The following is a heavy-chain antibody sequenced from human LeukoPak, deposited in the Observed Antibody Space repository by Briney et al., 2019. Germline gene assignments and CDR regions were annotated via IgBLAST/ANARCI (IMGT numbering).Heavy chain of an antibody. CDR3: ARGRINSSGYFDY. J-gene: IGHJ4*02. Sequence: AETLSLTCAVSGGYVNRGTFFWTWIRKPPGKGLEWIGYISNSGSTNYHPSLKSRVTISSDTSKTQFTLKLTSVTAADTAVYFCARGRINSSGYFDYWGQGTLVTVSS. CDR1: GGYVNRGTFF. CDR2: ISNSGST. V-gene: IGHV4-61*01. D-gene: IGHD6-19*01.